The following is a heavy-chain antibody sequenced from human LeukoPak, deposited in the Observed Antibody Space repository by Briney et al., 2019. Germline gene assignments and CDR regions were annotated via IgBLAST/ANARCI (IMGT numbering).Heavy chain of an antibody. J-gene: IGHJ4*02. D-gene: IGHD5-18*01. CDR1: GFTVSSNY. Sequence: GGSLRLSCAASGFTVSSNYMSWVRQAPGKGLEGVSVIFSGGTTYYADSVKGRFTISRHNSENTLYLQMNSLRGEDTAVYYCARGVLGYSYGFDYWGQGTLVTVSS. V-gene: IGHV3-53*04. CDR2: IFSGGTT. CDR3: ARGVLGYSYGFDY.